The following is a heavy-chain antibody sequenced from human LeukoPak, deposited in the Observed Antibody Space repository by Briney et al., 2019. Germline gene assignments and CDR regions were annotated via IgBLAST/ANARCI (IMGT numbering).Heavy chain of an antibody. CDR1: VYTLTDLS. Sequence: ASVKVSCKVSVYTLTDLSMHWVRQAPGKGLEWVGGFDPEDGETSYAQKFQGRVTMTEDTSTDTAYMELSSLRSEDTAVYYCATEIWEDGYNNWFDTWGQGTLVTVSS. D-gene: IGHD5-24*01. J-gene: IGHJ5*02. CDR3: ATEIWEDGYNNWFDT. V-gene: IGHV1-24*01. CDR2: FDPEDGET.